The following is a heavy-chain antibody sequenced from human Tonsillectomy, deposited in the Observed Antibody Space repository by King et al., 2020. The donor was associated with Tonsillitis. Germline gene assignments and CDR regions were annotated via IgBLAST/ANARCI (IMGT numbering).Heavy chain of an antibody. V-gene: IGHV4-34*01. Sequence: VQLQQWGAGLLKPSETLSLTCAVYGGSFSDYYWSWIRQPPGKGLEWIGEINHGGSTNYNPSLKSRVTISVDTSKNQLSLKLSSVTAADTAVYYCASHEINIVGATQMIPGDAFDIWGQGTMVTVSS. CDR1: GGSFSDYY. CDR3: ASHEINIVGATQMIPGDAFDI. J-gene: IGHJ3*02. CDR2: INHGGST. D-gene: IGHD1-26*01.